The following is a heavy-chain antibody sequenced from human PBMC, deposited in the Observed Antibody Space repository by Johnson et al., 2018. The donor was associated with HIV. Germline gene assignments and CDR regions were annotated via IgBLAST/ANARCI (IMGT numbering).Heavy chain of an antibody. V-gene: IGHV3-30*03. Sequence: QVQLVESGGGLVQSGGSLRLACAASGFTFSNYDIHWVRQAPGKGLEWVAFISYDGTNKYYADSVKGRFTISRDNSKNTLYLQMNSLRAEDTAVYYCASRYTVDAFDIWGQGTMVTVSS. CDR1: GFTFSNYD. CDR2: ISYDGTNK. CDR3: ASRYTVDAFDI. J-gene: IGHJ3*02. D-gene: IGHD1-1*01.